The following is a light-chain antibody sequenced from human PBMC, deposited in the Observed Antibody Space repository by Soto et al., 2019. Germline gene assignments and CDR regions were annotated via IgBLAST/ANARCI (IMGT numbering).Light chain of an antibody. CDR3: QQRSNWPPTWT. CDR1: QSVSSY. J-gene: IGKJ1*01. Sequence: EIVLTQSPATLSFSPRERATLSCRASQSVSSYLARYQQKPGQAPRLLIYDASNRATGIPARFSGSGSGTDFTLTISSLEPEDFAVYYCQQRSNWPPTWTFGQGTNVDIK. CDR2: DAS. V-gene: IGKV3-11*01.